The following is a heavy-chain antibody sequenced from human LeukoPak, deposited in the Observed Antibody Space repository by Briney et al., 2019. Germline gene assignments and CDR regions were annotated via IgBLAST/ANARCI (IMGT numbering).Heavy chain of an antibody. CDR3: ARDRSECSGGSCYSGGFDY. CDR1: GFTVSSNN. D-gene: IGHD2-15*01. Sequence: TGGSLRLSCAASGFTVSSNNMSWVRQAPGKGLEWVSVIYSGGSTYYADSVKSRFTISRDNSKNTLYLQMNSLRAEDTAVHYCARDRSECSGGSCYSGGFDYWGQGTLVTVSS. V-gene: IGHV3-53*01. CDR2: IYSGGST. J-gene: IGHJ4*02.